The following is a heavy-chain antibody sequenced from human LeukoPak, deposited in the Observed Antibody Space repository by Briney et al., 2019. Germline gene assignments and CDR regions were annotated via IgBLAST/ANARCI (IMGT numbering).Heavy chain of an antibody. V-gene: IGHV3-74*01. D-gene: IGHD3-3*01. CDR2: INSDGSTT. CDR3: VRNLDFWGDSEDY. J-gene: IGHJ4*02. CDR1: GFTFSSYW. Sequence: PGGSLRLSCAASGFTFSSYWMHWVRQAPGKGLVWVSRINSDGSTTTYADSVKGRFTISRGNAKNTLYLQMNSLRAEDTAVYYCVRNLDFWGDSEDYWGQGTLVTVSS.